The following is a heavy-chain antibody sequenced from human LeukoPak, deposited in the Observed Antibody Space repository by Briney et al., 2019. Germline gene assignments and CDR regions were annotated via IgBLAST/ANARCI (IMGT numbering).Heavy chain of an antibody. D-gene: IGHD3-10*01. V-gene: IGHV3-21*01. CDR1: GFTFHNYS. Sequence: GGSLRLSCAASGFTFHNYSMNWVRQAPGKGLEGVSSSSSSGSHIYYAGSVKGRFTISRDNAQNSLFLQVSSLRGEDTAVYYCARDNVQAGSPKFGGRGTLVTVTS. J-gene: IGHJ4*02. CDR3: ARDNVQAGSPKF. CDR2: SSSSGSHI.